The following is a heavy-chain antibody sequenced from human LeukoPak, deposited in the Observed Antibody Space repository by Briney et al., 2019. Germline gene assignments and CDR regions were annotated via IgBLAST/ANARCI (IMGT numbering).Heavy chain of an antibody. CDR1: GGSISSYY. V-gene: IGHV4-4*07. J-gene: IGHJ3*02. CDR3: ARVAGYDFWSGYYFSGPRDAFDI. D-gene: IGHD3-3*01. CDR2: IYTSGST. Sequence: PSETLSLTCTVAGGSISSYYWSWSRQPAGKGLEWMGRIYTSGSTNYNPSLKSRVTMSVDTSKNQFSLKLSSVTAADTAVYYCARVAGYDFWSGYYFSGPRDAFDIWGQGTMVTVSS.